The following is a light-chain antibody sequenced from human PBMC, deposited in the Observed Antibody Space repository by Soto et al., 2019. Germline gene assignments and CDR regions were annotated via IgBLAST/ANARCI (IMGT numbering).Light chain of an antibody. CDR2: EVR. V-gene: IGLV2-14*01. CDR3: SAYTDRSPLM. CDR1: MRDVGAYNL. Sequence: QSALTQPASVSGSAGQSITISCSGTMRDVGAYNLVSWYQQHPGTAHKLIIYEVRNRPSGISSRFSGSRSGNTASLTISGLQSEDEGDYYCSAYTDRSPLMFGGGTKLNV. J-gene: IGLJ3*02.